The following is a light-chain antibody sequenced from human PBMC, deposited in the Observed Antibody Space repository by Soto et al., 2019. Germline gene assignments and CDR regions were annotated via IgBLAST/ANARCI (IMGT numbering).Light chain of an antibody. V-gene: IGLV1-44*01. CDR3: AAWDDSLNGQGV. CDR1: SSNIGSNT. Sequence: QSVLTQPPSASGTPGQRVTISCSGSSSNIGSNTVNWYQQLPGTAPKLLIYSNNQRPSGVPDRFSGSKSGTSASLAISGLQSEDEADYYCAAWDDSLNGQGVFGGGTKVTLL. CDR2: SNN. J-gene: IGLJ3*02.